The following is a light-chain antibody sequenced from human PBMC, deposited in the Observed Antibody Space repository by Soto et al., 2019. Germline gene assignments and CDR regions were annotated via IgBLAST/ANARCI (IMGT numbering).Light chain of an antibody. V-gene: IGKV2-30*01. Sequence: DVVMTQSPLSLPVTLGQPASISCRSSQSLVYSDGNAYLNWFHQRPGQSPRRLIYKVSYRDSGVPYRFGGSGSGTDFTLRSSRVVAEEVGVYYCMQGTHWPPYTFGQGTKLEIK. J-gene: IGKJ2*01. CDR2: KVS. CDR3: MQGTHWPPYT. CDR1: QSLVYSDGNAY.